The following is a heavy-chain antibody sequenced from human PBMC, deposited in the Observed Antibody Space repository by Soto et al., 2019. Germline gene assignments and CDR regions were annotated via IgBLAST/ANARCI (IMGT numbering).Heavy chain of an antibody. J-gene: IGHJ3*02. CDR3: ARARLRAVYAFDI. Sequence: QVQLQESDAGLVKASQTLSLTCTVSGGSVSSGAYYWTWIRQRPGKVLAWIGYIYYSGSTYYSPSLKSRLSISLDTSKNQFSLRLSSVTAADTAMYYCARARLRAVYAFDIWGQGTMVTVSS. CDR1: GGSVSSGAYY. D-gene: IGHD5-12*01. V-gene: IGHV4-31*03. CDR2: IYYSGST.